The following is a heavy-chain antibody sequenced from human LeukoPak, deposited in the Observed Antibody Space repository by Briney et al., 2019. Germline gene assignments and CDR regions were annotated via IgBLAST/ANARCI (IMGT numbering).Heavy chain of an antibody. CDR3: ARHKSDYVWGSYRESDY. J-gene: IGHJ4*02. Sequence: GESLKISCKGSGNSFTSYWIGWVRPMPGKGVGGVGIIYPGDYDTRYSPFFQGQVTISADKSISTAYLQWSSLKASDTAMYYCARHKSDYVWGSYRESDYWGQGTLVTVSS. CDR1: GNSFTSYW. V-gene: IGHV5-51*01. CDR2: IYPGDYDT. D-gene: IGHD3-16*02.